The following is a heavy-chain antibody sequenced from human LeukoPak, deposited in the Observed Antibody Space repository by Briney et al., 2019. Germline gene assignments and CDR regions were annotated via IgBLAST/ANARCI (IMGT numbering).Heavy chain of an antibody. D-gene: IGHD6-19*01. V-gene: IGHV3-30*04. J-gene: IGHJ4*02. CDR2: ISYDGGNK. Sequence: PGGSLRLSCAASGFTFNSYAMHWVRQAPGKGLEWVSVISYDGGNKYYADSVKGRFTISRDNSKNMLYLQMNSLRAEDTAVHYCARAREAVAGSFHRDYYFDYWGQGTLVTVSS. CDR3: ARAREAVAGSFHRDYYFDY. CDR1: GFTFNSYA.